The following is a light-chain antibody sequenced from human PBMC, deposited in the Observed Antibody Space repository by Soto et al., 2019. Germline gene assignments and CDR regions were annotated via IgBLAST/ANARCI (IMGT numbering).Light chain of an antibody. CDR2: QDS. J-gene: IGLJ7*01. CDR3: QAWDSSTAV. Sequence: SYELTQPPSVSVSPGQTASITCSGDKLGDKYACCYQQKPGQSPVLVIYQDSKRPSGIPERFSGSNSGNTATLTISGTQAMDEADYYCQAWDSSTAVFGGGTQLTV. V-gene: IGLV3-1*01. CDR1: KLGDKY.